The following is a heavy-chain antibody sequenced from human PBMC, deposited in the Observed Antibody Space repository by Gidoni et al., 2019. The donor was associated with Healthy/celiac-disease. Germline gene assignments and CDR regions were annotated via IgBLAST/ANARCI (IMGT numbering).Heavy chain of an antibody. CDR2: IKRKTDGGTT. CDR3: TTDSARYYDYMWGSLAFDY. V-gene: IGHV3-15*07. J-gene: IGHJ4*02. CDR1: GFPFGNAR. Sequence: ELQLVQSGVGFVKPGGSLRLSCAASGFPFGNARMNLVHQAPGKGLEWVGRIKRKTDGGTTDYAAPVKGRFTISRDDSKNTLYLKMNSLKTEDTAVYYWTTDSARYYDYMWGSLAFDYWGQGTLVTVSS. D-gene: IGHD3-16*01.